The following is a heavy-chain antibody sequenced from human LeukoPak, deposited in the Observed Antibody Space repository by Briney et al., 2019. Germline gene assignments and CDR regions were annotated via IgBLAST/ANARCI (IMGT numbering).Heavy chain of an antibody. V-gene: IGHV4-59*01. CDR1: GGSISSYY. D-gene: IGHD3-22*01. Sequence: SETLSLTCTVSGGSISSYYWSWIRQPPGKGLEWIGYIYYSGSTNYNPSLKSRATISVDTSKNQFSLKLSSVTAADTAVYYCARGDYYDIPNRMRYYYYGMDVWGQGTTVTVSS. J-gene: IGHJ6*02. CDR2: IYYSGST. CDR3: ARGDYYDIPNRMRYYYYGMDV.